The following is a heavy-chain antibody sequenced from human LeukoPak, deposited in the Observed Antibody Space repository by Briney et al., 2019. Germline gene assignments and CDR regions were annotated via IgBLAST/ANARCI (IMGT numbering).Heavy chain of an antibody. CDR3: ARAPSGSYADFDY. CDR1: GFTFSSYA. Sequence: PGGSLRLSCAASGFTFSSYAMSWVRQAPGKGLEWVSSISSSSSYIYYADSVKGRFTISRDNAKNSLYLQMNSLRAEDTAVYYCARAPSGSYADFDYWGQGTLFTVSS. D-gene: IGHD1-26*01. CDR2: ISSSSSYI. V-gene: IGHV3-21*01. J-gene: IGHJ4*02.